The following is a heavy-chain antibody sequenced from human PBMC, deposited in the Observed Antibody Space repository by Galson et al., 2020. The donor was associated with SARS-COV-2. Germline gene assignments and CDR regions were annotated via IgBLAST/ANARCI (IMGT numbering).Heavy chain of an antibody. CDR2: IWYDGSNK. J-gene: IGHJ5*02. CDR1: GFTFSSYG. Sequence: GGSLRLSCAASGFTFSSYGMHWVRQAPGKGLEWVAGIWYDGSNKYYADSVKGRFTISRDNSKNTLYLQMNSLRAEDTAVYYCARDYSGSPFDPWGQGTLVTVSS. CDR3: ARDYSGSPFDP. D-gene: IGHD1-26*01. V-gene: IGHV3-33*01.